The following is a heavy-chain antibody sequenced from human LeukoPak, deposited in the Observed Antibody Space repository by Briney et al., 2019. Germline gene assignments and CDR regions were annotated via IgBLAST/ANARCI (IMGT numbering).Heavy chain of an antibody. J-gene: IGHJ4*02. CDR3: ARGEDY. CDR2: IIPIFGTA. Sequence: GASVKVSCKVSGYTLTELSMHWVRQAPGQGLEWMGGIIPIFGTANYAQKFQGRVTITADESTSTAYMELSSLRSEDTAVYYCARGEDYWGQGTLVTVSS. D-gene: IGHD1-26*01. V-gene: IGHV1-69*13. CDR1: GYTLTELS.